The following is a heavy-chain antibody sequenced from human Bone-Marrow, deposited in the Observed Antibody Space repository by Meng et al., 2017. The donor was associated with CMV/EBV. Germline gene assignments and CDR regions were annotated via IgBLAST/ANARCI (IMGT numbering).Heavy chain of an antibody. J-gene: IGHJ6*02. V-gene: IGHV1-18*01. CDR1: GYTFSSYS. CDR2: ISPYHGKT. CDR3: ARDPKTSCGVDV. D-gene: IGHD3-10*01. Sequence: ASVKVSCKASGYTFSSYSISWVRQAPGQGLEWMGWISPYHGKTNYAQKLQGRVTITADKSTSTAYMELSSLRSEDTAVYYCARDPKTSCGVDVWGQGTTVTVSS.